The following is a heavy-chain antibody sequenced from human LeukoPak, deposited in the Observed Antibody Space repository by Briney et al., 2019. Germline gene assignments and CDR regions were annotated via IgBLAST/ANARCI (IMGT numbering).Heavy chain of an antibody. CDR3: ASRVLDSGRTYGGWSDP. Sequence: GGSLRLSCAASGFTFSSYSMNWLRPAPGKGLECGSSISSSSSYIYYADSVKGRFTVSRDNAQNSLYLQMNTLRAQDTALYYCASRVLDSGRTYGGWSDPWGQGTLVPVSS. J-gene: IGHJ5*02. CDR2: ISSSSSYI. D-gene: IGHD2-15*01. CDR1: GFTFSSYS. V-gene: IGHV3-21*01.